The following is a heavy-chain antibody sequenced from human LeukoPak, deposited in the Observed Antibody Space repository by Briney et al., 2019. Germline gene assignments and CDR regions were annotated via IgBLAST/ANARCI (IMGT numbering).Heavy chain of an antibody. CDR2: ISGSGGST. D-gene: IGHD5-18*01. J-gene: IGHJ4*02. CDR3: AKDLTWIQLRFDY. Sequence: GGSLRLSCAASGFTFSSYAMTWVRQAPGKGLEWVSAISGSGGSTYYADFVKGRFTISRDNSKNTLYLQMNSLRAEDTAIYYCAKDLTWIQLRFDYWGQGTLVTVSS. V-gene: IGHV3-23*01. CDR1: GFTFSSYA.